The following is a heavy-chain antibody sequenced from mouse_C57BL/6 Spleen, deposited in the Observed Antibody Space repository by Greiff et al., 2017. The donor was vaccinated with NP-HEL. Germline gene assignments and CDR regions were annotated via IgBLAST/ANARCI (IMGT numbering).Heavy chain of an antibody. V-gene: IGHV1-4*01. D-gene: IGHD1-1*01. CDR3: ARDYYGSSVAWFAY. CDR1: GYTFTSYT. CDR2: INPSSGYT. Sequence: VQLQQSGAELARPGASVKMSCKASGYTFTSYTMHWVKQRPGQGLEWIGYINPSSGYTKYNQKFKDKATLTADKSSSTAYMQLSSLTSEDSAVYYYARDYYGSSVAWFAYWGQGTLVTVSA. J-gene: IGHJ3*01.